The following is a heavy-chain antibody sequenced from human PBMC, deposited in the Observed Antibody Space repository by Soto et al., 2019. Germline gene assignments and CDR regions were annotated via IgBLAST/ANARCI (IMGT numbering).Heavy chain of an antibody. D-gene: IGHD3-22*01. CDR1: GFTFGDYA. CDR2: IRSKGYGGTT. V-gene: IGHV3-49*03. J-gene: IGHJ4*02. CDR3: ARVGSASLMVVVIADH. Sequence: PGGSLRLSCTTSGFTFGDYAMSWFRQAPGKGLEWVGFIRSKGYGGTTQYAASVKGRFTISRDDSESIAYLQTDSLKTEDTALYYCARVGSASLMVVVIADHWGQGTQVTVSS.